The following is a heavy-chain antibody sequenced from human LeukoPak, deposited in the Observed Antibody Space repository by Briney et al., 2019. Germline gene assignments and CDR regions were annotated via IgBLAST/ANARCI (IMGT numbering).Heavy chain of an antibody. CDR3: ARDPVLRYFDWLKQAPYYFDY. V-gene: IGHV1-18*01. J-gene: IGHJ4*02. D-gene: IGHD3-9*01. CDR2: ISAYNGNT. CDR1: GYTFTSYG. Sequence: GASVKVSCKASGYTFTSYGISWVRQAPGQGLEWMGWISAYNGNTNYAQKLQGRVTMTTDTSTSTAYMELRSLRSDDTAVYYCARDPVLRYFDWLKQAPYYFDYWGQGTLVTVSS.